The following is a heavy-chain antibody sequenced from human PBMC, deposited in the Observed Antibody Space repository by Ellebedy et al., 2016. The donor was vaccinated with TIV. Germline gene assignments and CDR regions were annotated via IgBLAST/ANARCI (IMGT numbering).Heavy chain of an antibody. J-gene: IGHJ4*02. CDR2: VRFSVDTK. D-gene: IGHD1-14*01. V-gene: IGHV3-48*01. Sequence: PGGSLRLSCEASGFTLSNYSMNWVRQAPGKGLEWVSYVRFSVDTKHYADSVKGRFTISRDRAKNSLYLQMNSLRAEDTAVYYCAKEGHDTELDCWGPGTLVTVSS. CDR1: GFTLSNYS. CDR3: AKEGHDTELDC.